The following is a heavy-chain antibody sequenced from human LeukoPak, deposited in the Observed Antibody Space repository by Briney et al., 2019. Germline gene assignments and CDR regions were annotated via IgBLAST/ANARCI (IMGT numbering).Heavy chain of an antibody. Sequence: GASVKVSCKASGDTFTSYDINWVRQATGQGLEWMGWMNPNSGNTGYAQKFQGRVTMTRNTSISTAYMELSSLRSEDTAVYYCARDPRRHYYGSGSEYFDYWGQGTLVTVPS. CDR1: GDTFTSYD. V-gene: IGHV1-8*01. CDR3: ARDPRRHYYGSGSEYFDY. J-gene: IGHJ4*02. CDR2: MNPNSGNT. D-gene: IGHD3-10*01.